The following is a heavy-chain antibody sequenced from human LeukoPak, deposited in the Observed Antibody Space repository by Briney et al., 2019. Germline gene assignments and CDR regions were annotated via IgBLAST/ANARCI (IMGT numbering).Heavy chain of an antibody. J-gene: IGHJ2*01. D-gene: IGHD1-14*01. V-gene: IGHV3-53*01. Sequence: GGSLRLSCAASGFSVSSTHMNWVRQAPGKGLEWISVIYSGTSTYYAASVEGRFTISRDNSKNTLYLQMNSLRAEDTAVYYCAQLLDDNPIRWYFALWGRGTLVTVSS. CDR3: AQLLDDNPIRWYFAL. CDR1: GFSVSSTH. CDR2: IYSGTST.